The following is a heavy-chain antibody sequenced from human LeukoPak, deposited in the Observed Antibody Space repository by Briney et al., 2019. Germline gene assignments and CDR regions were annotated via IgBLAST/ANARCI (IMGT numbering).Heavy chain of an antibody. Sequence: PSETLSLTCTVSGGSISSYYWSWIGQPPGKGLEWIGYIYYSGSTNYNPSLKSRVTISVDTSKNQFSLKLSSVTAADTAVYYCAKHSGSDSGYWFDPWGQGTLVTVSS. V-gene: IGHV4-59*08. J-gene: IGHJ5*02. CDR1: GGSISSYY. D-gene: IGHD5-12*01. CDR3: AKHSGSDSGYWFDP. CDR2: IYYSGST.